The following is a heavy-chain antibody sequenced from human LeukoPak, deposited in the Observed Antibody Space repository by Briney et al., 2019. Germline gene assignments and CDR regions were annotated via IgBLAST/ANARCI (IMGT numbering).Heavy chain of an antibody. CDR1: GFTFSSYS. V-gene: IGHV3-48*04. CDR3: ARAWESIAGYYFDF. D-gene: IGHD1-26*01. Sequence: GGSLRLSCAASGFTFSSYSMNWVRQAPGKGLEWVSYISSSSSTIYYADSVKGRFTISRDNAKNSLYLQMSSLRADDTAVYYCARAWESIAGYYFDFWGQGTLVSVSS. CDR2: ISSSSSTI. J-gene: IGHJ4*02.